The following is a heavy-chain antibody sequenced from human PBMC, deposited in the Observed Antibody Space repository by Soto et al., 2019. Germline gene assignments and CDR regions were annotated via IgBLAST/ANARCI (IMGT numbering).Heavy chain of an antibody. D-gene: IGHD6-13*01. V-gene: IGHV4-4*02. CDR3: ARARWNLAANYYYGMDV. Sequence: SETLSLTCAVSGGSISSSNWWSWVRQPPGKGLEWIGEIYHSGSTNYNPSLKSRVTISVDKSKNQFSLKLSSVTAADTAVYYCARARWNLAANYYYGMDVWGQGTTVT. CDR2: IYHSGST. J-gene: IGHJ6*02. CDR1: GGSISSSNW.